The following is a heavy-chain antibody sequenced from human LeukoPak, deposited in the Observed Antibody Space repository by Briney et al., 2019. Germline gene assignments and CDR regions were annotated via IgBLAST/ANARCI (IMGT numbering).Heavy chain of an antibody. CDR3: ARDRVGATQYHYYYYMDV. CDR2: IWYDGSNK. V-gene: IGHV3-33*01. Sequence: GRSLRLSCAASGFTFSSYGMHWVRQAPGKGLEWVAVIWYDGSNKYYADSVKGRFTISRDNSKNTLYLQMNSLRAEDTAVYYCARDRVGATQYHYYYYMDVWGKGTTVTVSS. CDR1: GFTFSSYG. D-gene: IGHD1-26*01. J-gene: IGHJ6*03.